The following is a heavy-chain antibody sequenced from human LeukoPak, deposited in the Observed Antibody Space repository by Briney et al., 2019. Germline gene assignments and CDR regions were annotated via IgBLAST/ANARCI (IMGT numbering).Heavy chain of an antibody. CDR3: ARVFRTGGAFDY. Sequence: GGSLRLSCAASGFTFSSYGMHWVRQAPGKGLEWVAVISYDGSNKYYADSVKGRFTISRDNAKNSLYLQMNSLRAEDTAVYYCARVFRTGGAFDYWGQGTLVTVSS. D-gene: IGHD3-16*01. CDR1: GFTFSSYG. J-gene: IGHJ4*02. CDR2: ISYDGSNK. V-gene: IGHV3-30*03.